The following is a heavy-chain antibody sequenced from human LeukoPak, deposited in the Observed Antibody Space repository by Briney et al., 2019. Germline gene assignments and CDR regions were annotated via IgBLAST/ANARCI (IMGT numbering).Heavy chain of an antibody. J-gene: IGHJ4*02. CDR3: ASLGGRAARDY. CDR1: GGSISSGGYY. Sequence: PSQTLSLTCAVSGGSISSGGYYWSWIRQPPGKGLEWIGYIYYSGSTNYNPSLKSRVTISVDTSKNQFSLKLSSVTAADTAVYYCASLGGRAARDYWGQGTLVTVSS. V-gene: IGHV4-61*08. D-gene: IGHD6-6*01. CDR2: IYYSGST.